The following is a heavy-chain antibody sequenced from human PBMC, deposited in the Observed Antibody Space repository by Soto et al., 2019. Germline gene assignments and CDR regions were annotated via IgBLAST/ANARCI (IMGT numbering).Heavy chain of an antibody. J-gene: IGHJ6*04. Sequence: ASVKVSCKASGYTFTSYAMHWVRQAPGQRLEWMGWINAGNGNTKYSQKFQGRVTITRDTSASTAYMELSSLRPEDTAVYYCARAAAHIADAGRYYYYYYCMDVWGKGTTVTVSS. CDR2: INAGNGNT. CDR3: ARAAAHIADAGRYYYYYYCMDV. V-gene: IGHV1-3*01. D-gene: IGHD6-13*01. CDR1: GYTFTSYA.